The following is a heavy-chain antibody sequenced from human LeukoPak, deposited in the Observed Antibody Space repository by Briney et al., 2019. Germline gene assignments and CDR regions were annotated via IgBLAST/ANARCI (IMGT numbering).Heavy chain of an antibody. V-gene: IGHV1-18*01. J-gene: IGHJ3*02. CDR3: ARDCGGDCYNTDDAFDI. D-gene: IGHD2-21*02. CDR1: GYTFTSYG. CDR2: ISAYNGNT. Sequence: GASVKVSCKASGYTFTSYGISWVRQAPGQGLEWMGWISAYNGNTNYAQKLQGRVTMTTDTSTSTAYMELRSLRSDDTAVYYCARDCGGDCYNTDDAFDIWGQGTMVTVPS.